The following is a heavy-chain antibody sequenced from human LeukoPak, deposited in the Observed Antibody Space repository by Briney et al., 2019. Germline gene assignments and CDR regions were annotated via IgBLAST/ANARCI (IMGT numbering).Heavy chain of an antibody. Sequence: GGSLRLSCASSGFTFNKYAISWVRRAPGKGLEWVSSITAGGDSTYCADSVKGRFTISRDNSKNTLYLQMSSLRAEDTAVYYCARDYPTSGIVTIFDYWGQGSLVTVSS. CDR3: ARDYPTSGIVTIFDY. CDR1: GFTFNKYA. J-gene: IGHJ4*02. CDR2: ITAGGDST. V-gene: IGHV3-23*01. D-gene: IGHD1-1*01.